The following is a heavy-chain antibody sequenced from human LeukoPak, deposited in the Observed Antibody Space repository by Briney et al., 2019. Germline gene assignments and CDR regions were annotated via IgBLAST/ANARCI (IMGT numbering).Heavy chain of an antibody. J-gene: IGHJ2*01. V-gene: IGHV4-61*05. CDR3: ARVTQGWYFDL. CDR1: GGSITSSSYY. D-gene: IGHD1-14*01. Sequence: PSETLSLTCTVSGGSITSSSYYWGWIRQPPGKGLEWIGYIYYSGSTNYNPSLKSRVTISVDTSKNQFSLKLSSVTAADTAVYYCARVTQGWYFDLWGRGTLVTVSS. CDR2: IYYSGST.